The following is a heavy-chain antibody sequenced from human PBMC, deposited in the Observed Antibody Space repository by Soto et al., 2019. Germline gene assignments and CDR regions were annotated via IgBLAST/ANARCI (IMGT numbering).Heavy chain of an antibody. V-gene: IGHV4-59*01. CDR2: IYYSGST. CDR1: GGSISSYY. J-gene: IGHJ4*02. D-gene: IGHD5-12*01. Sequence: SATLSLTCTVSGGSISSYYWSWIRQPPGKGLEWIGYIYYSGSTNYNPSLKSRVTISVDTSKNQFSLKLSSVTAADTAVYYCARGYSGYGFDYWGQGTLVTVSS. CDR3: ARGYSGYGFDY.